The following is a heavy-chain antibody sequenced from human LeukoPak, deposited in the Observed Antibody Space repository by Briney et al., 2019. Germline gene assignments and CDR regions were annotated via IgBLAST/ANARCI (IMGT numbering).Heavy chain of an antibody. Sequence: ASVKVSCKASGDTFTDHYVQWVRQAPGQGLEWMGWITPSGRGANSAQKFRGRLTLSRDTSISTVYMELTRLASDDTAIYYCARQDEAGYYFDYWGQGTLVTVSS. J-gene: IGHJ4*02. V-gene: IGHV1-2*02. CDR3: ARQDEAGYYFDY. CDR2: ITPSGRGA. CDR1: GDTFTDHY.